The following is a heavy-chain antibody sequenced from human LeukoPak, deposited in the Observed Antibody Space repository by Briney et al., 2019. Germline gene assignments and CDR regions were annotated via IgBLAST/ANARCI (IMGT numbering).Heavy chain of an antibody. V-gene: IGHV4-39*01. CDR3: ARANDNDDSSGYSHDQ. Sequence: PSETLSLTCTVSGGSISSSSSYWGWIRQPPGKGLEWIGSIYYSGSTYYNPSLKSRVTISVDTSKNQFSLKLSSVTATDTAVYYCARANDNDDSSGYSHDQWGQGTLVTVSS. CDR1: GGSISSSSSY. D-gene: IGHD3-22*01. CDR2: IYYSGST. J-gene: IGHJ4*02.